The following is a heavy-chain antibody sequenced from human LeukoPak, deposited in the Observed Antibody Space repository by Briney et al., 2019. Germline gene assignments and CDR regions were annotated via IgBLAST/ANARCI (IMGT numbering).Heavy chain of an antibody. CDR2: IYTSGST. CDR1: GGSISSYY. V-gene: IGHV4-4*07. CDR3: ARVGGPTIFGVAPAVYMDV. D-gene: IGHD3-3*01. J-gene: IGHJ6*03. Sequence: PSETLSLTCTVSGGSISSYYWSWIRQPAGKGLEWIGRIYTSGSTNYNPSLKSRVTMSVDTSKDQFSLKLSSVTAADTAVYYCARVGGPTIFGVAPAVYMDVWGKGTTVTVSS.